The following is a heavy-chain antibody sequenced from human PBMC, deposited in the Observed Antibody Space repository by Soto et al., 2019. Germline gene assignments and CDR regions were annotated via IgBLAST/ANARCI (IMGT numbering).Heavy chain of an antibody. CDR3: ARLWFGELLSLPFDY. CDR2: ISSSSYI. D-gene: IGHD3-10*01. J-gene: IGHJ4*02. CDR1: GFTFSSYS. V-gene: IGHV3-21*01. Sequence: PGGSLRLSCAASGFTFSSYSMNWVHQAPGKGLEWVSSISSSSYIYYADSVKGRFTISRDNAKNSLYLQMNSLRAEDTAVYYCARLWFGELLSLPFDYWGQGTLVTVSS.